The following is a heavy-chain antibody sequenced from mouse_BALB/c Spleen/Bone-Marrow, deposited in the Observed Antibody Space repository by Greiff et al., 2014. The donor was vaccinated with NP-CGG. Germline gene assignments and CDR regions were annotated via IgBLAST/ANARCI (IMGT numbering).Heavy chain of an antibody. CDR3: ARSGYGYDWFAY. CDR1: GYTFTDYA. V-gene: IGHV1-67*01. CDR2: ISTYSGNT. J-gene: IGHJ3*01. Sequence: QVQLQQPGPELVRPGVSVKISCKGSGYTFTDYAMHWVKQSHAKSLEWIGVISTYSGNTNYNQKFKGKATMTVDKSSSTAYMELARSTSEDSAIYYCARSGYGYDWFAYWGQGTLVTVSA. D-gene: IGHD2-2*01.